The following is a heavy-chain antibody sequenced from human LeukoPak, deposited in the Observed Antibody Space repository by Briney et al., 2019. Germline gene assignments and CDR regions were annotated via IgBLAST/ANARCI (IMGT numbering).Heavy chain of an antibody. CDR1: GYSFTTYW. J-gene: IGHJ4*02. Sequence: ESLKISCKSSGYSFTTYWIAWVRQMPGKGLEWMGMIYPGDSDTRYSPSFQGQVTISADKSINTAYLQWSSLKASDTAMYYCGRRGSSGYYYIFDYWGQGALVTVSS. D-gene: IGHD3-22*01. V-gene: IGHV5-51*01. CDR2: IYPGDSDT. CDR3: GRRGSSGYYYIFDY.